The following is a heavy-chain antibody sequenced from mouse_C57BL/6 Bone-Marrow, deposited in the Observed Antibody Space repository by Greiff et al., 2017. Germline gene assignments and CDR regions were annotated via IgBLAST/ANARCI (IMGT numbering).Heavy chain of an antibody. J-gene: IGHJ3*01. D-gene: IGHD2-4*01. CDR1: GFNIKNTY. Sequence: EVKVVESVAELVRPGASVKLSCTASGFNIKNTYMHWVKQRPEQGLEWIGRIDPANGNTKYAPKFQGKATITADTSSNTAYLQLSSLTSEDTAIYYCASYYDYDSWFAYWGQGTLVTVSA. V-gene: IGHV14-3*01. CDR3: ASYYDYDSWFAY. CDR2: IDPANGNT.